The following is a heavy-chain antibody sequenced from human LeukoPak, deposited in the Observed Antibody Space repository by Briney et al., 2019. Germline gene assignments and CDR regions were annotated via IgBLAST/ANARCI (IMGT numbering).Heavy chain of an antibody. CDR2: ISSSGGTI. D-gene: IGHD5-12*01. CDR3: ARKQVDSVAMEYYFDY. CDR1: GFTFSSYE. Sequence: PGGSLRLSCAASGFTFSSYEINWVRQAPRKGLEWVSYISSSGGTIYYADSVKGRFTISRDNAKNSLYLQMNSLRAEDTAVYYCARKQVDSVAMEYYFDYWGQGTLVTVSS. V-gene: IGHV3-48*03. J-gene: IGHJ4*02.